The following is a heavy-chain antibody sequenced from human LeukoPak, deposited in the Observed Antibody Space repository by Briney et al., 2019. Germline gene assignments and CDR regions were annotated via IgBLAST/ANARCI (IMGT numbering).Heavy chain of an antibody. Sequence: GASVKVSCKASGGTFSSYAISWVRQAPGQGLEWMGIINPSGGSTSYAQKFQGRVTMTRDMSTSTVYMELSSLRSEDTAVYYCARPFSSGYYYDYWGQGTLVTVSS. D-gene: IGHD3-22*01. V-gene: IGHV1-46*01. CDR1: GGTFSSYA. CDR2: INPSGGST. CDR3: ARPFSSGYYYDY. J-gene: IGHJ4*02.